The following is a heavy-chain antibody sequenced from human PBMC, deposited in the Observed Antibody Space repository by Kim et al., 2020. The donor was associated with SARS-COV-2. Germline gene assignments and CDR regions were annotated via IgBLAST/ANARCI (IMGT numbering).Heavy chain of an antibody. CDR3: ARVYFINWFDP. CDR1: GLIVSGNY. V-gene: IGHV3-66*01. CDR2: IYSDGST. Sequence: GVSLRLSCAASGLIVSGNYMSWVRQAQGKGLEWVSVIYSDGSTSYIDSVQGRFTISRDNSKNTLYLHMNSLRAEYTAVDYCARVYFINWFDPWGQGSLVTVSA. D-gene: IGHD1-26*01. J-gene: IGHJ5*02.